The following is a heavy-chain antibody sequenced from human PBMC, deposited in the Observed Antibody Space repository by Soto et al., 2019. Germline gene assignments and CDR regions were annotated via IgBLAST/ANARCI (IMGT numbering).Heavy chain of an antibody. CDR2: INAGNGNT. CDR1: GYTFTSYA. J-gene: IGHJ6*02. V-gene: IGHV1-3*01. CDR3: ARSFLPYDFWSGPRLYGMAV. D-gene: IGHD3-3*01. Sequence: ASVKVSCKASGYTFTSYAMHWVRQAPGQRLEWMGWINAGNGNTKYSQKFQGRVTITRDTSASTAYMELSSLRSEDTAVYYCARSFLPYDFWSGPRLYGMAVWGQGTTVTVSS.